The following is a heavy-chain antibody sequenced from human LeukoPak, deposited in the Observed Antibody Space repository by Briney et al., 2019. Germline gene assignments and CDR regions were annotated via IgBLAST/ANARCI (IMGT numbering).Heavy chain of an antibody. CDR3: ARFSLANFECLDY. CDR1: GYSFTGHW. D-gene: IGHD3-9*01. Sequence: GESLKISCKGSGYSFTGHWIGWVRQMPGKGLEWMGIIFPGDSESRYNPSLEGQVTISADKSISTAYLQWSSLKASDTAMYYCARFSLANFECLDYWGQGTLVAASS. CDR2: IFPGDSES. J-gene: IGHJ4*02. V-gene: IGHV5-51*01.